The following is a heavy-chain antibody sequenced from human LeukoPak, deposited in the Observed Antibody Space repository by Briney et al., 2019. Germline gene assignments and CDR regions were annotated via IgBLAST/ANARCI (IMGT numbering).Heavy chain of an antibody. CDR1: GYSISSGYY. CDR3: ARVTPQRAWSIHGYFDY. D-gene: IGHD3-3*02. CDR2: IYHSGST. V-gene: IGHV4-38-2*02. Sequence: PSETLSLTCTVSGYSISSGYYWGWIRQPPGKGLEWIGSIYHSGSTYYNPSLKSRVTISVDTSKNQFSLKLSSVTAADTAVYYCARVTPQRAWSIHGYFDYWGQGTLVTVSS. J-gene: IGHJ4*02.